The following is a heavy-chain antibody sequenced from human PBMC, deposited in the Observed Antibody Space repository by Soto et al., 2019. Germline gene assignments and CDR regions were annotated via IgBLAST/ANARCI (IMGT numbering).Heavy chain of an antibody. V-gene: IGHV3-7*05. CDR1: GFTYSSYW. CDR3: ARDGYGDYESDGMDV. J-gene: IGHJ6*02. Sequence: EVQLVESGGGLVQPGGSLRLSCAASGFTYSSYWMSWVRQAPGKGLEWVANIKQDGSEKYYVDSVKGRFTISRDNAKNSLYLQMNSLRAEDTAVYYSARDGYGDYESDGMDVWGQGTTVTVSS. D-gene: IGHD4-17*01. CDR2: IKQDGSEK.